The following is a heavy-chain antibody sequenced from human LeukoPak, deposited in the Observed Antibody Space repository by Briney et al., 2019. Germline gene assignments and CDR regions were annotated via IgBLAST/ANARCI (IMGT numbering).Heavy chain of an antibody. J-gene: IGHJ6*03. CDR1: GFTFSSFD. D-gene: IGHD1-1*01. CDR3: ARGPPRGKYYYMDV. V-gene: IGHV3-13*01. Sequence: QPGGSLRLSCAASGFTFSSFDMHWVRQPTGQGLEWVSTIGTASDTYYPGSVEGRFTLSRDNAKNSLYLQMNSLTAGDMAVYYCARGPPRGKYYYMDVWGKGTTVTVSS. CDR2: IGTASDT.